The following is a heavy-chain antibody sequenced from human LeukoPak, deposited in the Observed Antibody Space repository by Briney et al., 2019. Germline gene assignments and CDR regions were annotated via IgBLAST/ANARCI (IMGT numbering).Heavy chain of an antibody. V-gene: IGHV3-74*01. J-gene: IGHJ4*02. Sequence: GGSLRLSCAASGFTFSSYWMNWVRQAPGKGPVWVSRIASDGSSTTYADSVKGRFSISRDNAKNTLYLQMNSLRVEDTAVYYCVKGRRGYSYAYYFDYWGQGTLVTVSS. CDR2: IASDGSST. CDR3: VKGRRGYSYAYYFDY. D-gene: IGHD5-18*01. CDR1: GFTFSSYW.